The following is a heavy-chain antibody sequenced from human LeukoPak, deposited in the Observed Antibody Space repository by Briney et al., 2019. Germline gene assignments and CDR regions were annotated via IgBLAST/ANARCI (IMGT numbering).Heavy chain of an antibody. V-gene: IGHV1-2*06. J-gene: IGHJ4*02. Sequence: ASVEVSCKASGYTFTGYYMHWVRQAPGQGLEWMGRINPNSGGTNYAQKFQGRVTMTRDTSISTAYMELSRLRSDDTAVYCCAFPLVGATSFDYWGQGTLVTVSS. CDR3: AFPLVGATSFDY. CDR2: INPNSGGT. CDR1: GYTFTGYY. D-gene: IGHD1-26*01.